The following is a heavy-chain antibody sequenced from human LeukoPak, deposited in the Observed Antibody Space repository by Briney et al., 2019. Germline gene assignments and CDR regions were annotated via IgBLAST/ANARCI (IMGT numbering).Heavy chain of an antibody. CDR3: AREGCSSTSCYFDY. D-gene: IGHD2-2*01. V-gene: IGHV3-53*04. CDR1: GFTVSSNY. CDR2: IYSGGST. J-gene: IGHJ4*02. Sequence: PGGSLRLSCAASGFTVSSNYMSWVRQAPGKGLEWVSVIYSGGSTYYADSVKGRFTISRHNSKNTLYLQMNSLRAEDMAVYYCAREGCSSTSCYFDYWGQGTLVTVSS.